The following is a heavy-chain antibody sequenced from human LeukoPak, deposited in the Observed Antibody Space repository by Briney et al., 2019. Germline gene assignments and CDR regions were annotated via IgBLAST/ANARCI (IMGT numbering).Heavy chain of an antibody. CDR2: INHSGST. D-gene: IGHD2-2*01. J-gene: IGHJ4*02. CDR3: ARRLCTTTCSSDF. Sequence: PSETLSLTCAVYGGSFSGYYWSWIRQPPGNGLEWVGEINHSGSTNYNPSLKSRVTISVDTSKNQFSLKLSSVAAADTAVYYCARRLCTTTCSSDFWGQGTLVSVSS. CDR1: GGSFSGYY. V-gene: IGHV4-34*01.